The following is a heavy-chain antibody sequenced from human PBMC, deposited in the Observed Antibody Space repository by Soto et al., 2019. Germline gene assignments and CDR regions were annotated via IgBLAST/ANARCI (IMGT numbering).Heavy chain of an antibody. CDR3: ATIVGANDY. CDR2: IYSSGSA. J-gene: IGHJ4*02. CDR1: RASIYTYS. V-gene: IGHV4-4*07. Sequence: SETLSLTCTVSRASIYTYSWTWIRQPAGKGLQWIGHIYSSGSANYSPSLKSRVSMSVDSSKNQISLKLSAVTAADTAVYYCATIVGANDYWGQGTLVTVSS. D-gene: IGHD1-26*01.